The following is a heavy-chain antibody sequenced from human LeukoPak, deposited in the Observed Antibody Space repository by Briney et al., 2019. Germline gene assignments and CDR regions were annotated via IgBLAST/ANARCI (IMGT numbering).Heavy chain of an antibody. CDR1: GFTFSNYV. D-gene: IGHD6-19*01. CDR2: IYGSGANA. Sequence: GGSLRLSCTASGFTFSNYVMSWVRQAPGKGLEWVSAIYGSGANAYNADSVKGRFTISRDNSKNTLYLQMNSLRAEDTAVYYCAKDKRESSGWYGGVDYWGQGTLVTVSS. V-gene: IGHV3-23*01. CDR3: AKDKRESSGWYGGVDY. J-gene: IGHJ4*02.